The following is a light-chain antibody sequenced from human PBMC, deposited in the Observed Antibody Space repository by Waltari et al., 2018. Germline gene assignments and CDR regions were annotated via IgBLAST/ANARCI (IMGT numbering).Light chain of an antibody. V-gene: IGLV2-11*01. CDR2: DVS. Sequence: QSALTQPRSVSGSAGQSVTISCTGTGSDYVSWYQQLPGKAPKLVIYDVSKRPSGVPDRFSGSKSGTSASLTVSGRQAEDEADYYCCSFEDTWVFGGGTKLTVL. CDR3: CSFEDTWV. CDR1: GSDY. J-gene: IGLJ3*02.